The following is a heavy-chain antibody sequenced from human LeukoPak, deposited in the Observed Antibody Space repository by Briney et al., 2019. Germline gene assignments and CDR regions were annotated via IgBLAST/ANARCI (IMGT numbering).Heavy chain of an antibody. V-gene: IGHV3-48*03. CDR1: GFTFCSYE. CDR3: ARDGTNYDYVWGSYRHPFDY. Sequence: QPGGSLRLSCAASGFTFCSYEMNWVRQAPGKGLEWDSYISSSGSPISYADSVKGRFTISRDNAKNSLYLQMNSLRAEDTAVYYCARDGTNYDYVWGSYRHPFDYWGQGTLVTVSS. CDR2: ISSSGSPI. J-gene: IGHJ4*02. D-gene: IGHD3-16*02.